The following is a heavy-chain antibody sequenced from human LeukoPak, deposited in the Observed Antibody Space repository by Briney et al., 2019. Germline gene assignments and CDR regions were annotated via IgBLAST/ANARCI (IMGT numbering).Heavy chain of an antibody. J-gene: IGHJ4*02. CDR3: TSRHYYDSSGYPTSDY. V-gene: IGHV3-73*01. CDR2: IRSKANSYVT. CDR1: GFTFSSYA. Sequence: GGSLRLSCAASGFTFSSYAMSWVRQASGKGLEWVGRIRSKANSYVTAYAASVKGRFTISRDDSKNTAYLQMNSLKTEDTAVYYCTSRHYYDSSGYPTSDYWGQGTLVTVSS. D-gene: IGHD3-22*01.